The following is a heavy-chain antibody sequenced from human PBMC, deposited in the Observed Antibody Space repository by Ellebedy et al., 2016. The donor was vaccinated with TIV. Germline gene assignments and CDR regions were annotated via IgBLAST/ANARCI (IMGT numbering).Heavy chain of an antibody. CDR3: ARALSGYYHAMDV. V-gene: IGHV3-48*04. J-gene: IGHJ6*02. CDR1: GFTFSSYS. CDR2: ISSSSSTI. D-gene: IGHD1-26*01. Sequence: GESLKISXAASGFTFSSYSMNWVRQAPGKGLEWVSYISSSSSTIYYADSVKGRFTISRDNAKNTLYLQMNSLRAEDTAVYYCARALSGYYHAMDVWGQGTTVTVSS.